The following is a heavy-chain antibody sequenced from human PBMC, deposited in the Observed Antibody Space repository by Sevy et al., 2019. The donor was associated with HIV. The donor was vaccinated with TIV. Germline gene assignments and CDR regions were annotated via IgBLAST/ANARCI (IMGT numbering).Heavy chain of an antibody. Sequence: GGSLRLSCAASGFTVSSNYMSWVRQAPGKGLEWVSVIYSGGSTYYADSVKGRFTISRDNSKNTLYLQMNSLRAEDTAVYYCARAITGLYYDSSGYSRSHAFDIWGQGTMVTVSS. J-gene: IGHJ3*02. CDR1: GFTVSSNY. V-gene: IGHV3-53*01. CDR3: ARAITGLYYDSSGYSRSHAFDI. CDR2: IYSGGST. D-gene: IGHD3-22*01.